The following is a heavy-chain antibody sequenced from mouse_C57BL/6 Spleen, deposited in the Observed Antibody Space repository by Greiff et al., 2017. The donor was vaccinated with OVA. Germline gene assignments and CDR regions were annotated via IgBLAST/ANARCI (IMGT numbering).Heavy chain of an antibody. J-gene: IGHJ1*03. CDR3: AREDYYGSSHGYFDV. Sequence: VQLQQSGPELVKPGASVKISCKASGYAFSSSWMNWVKQRPGKGLEWIGRIYPGDGDTNYNGKFKGKATLTADKSSSTAYMQLSSLTSEDSAVYFCAREDYYGSSHGYFDVWGTGTTVTVSS. D-gene: IGHD1-1*01. CDR2: IYPGDGDT. CDR1: GYAFSSSW. V-gene: IGHV1-82*01.